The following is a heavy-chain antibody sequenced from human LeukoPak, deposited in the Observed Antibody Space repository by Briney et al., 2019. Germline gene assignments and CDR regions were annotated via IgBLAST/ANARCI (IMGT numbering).Heavy chain of an antibody. J-gene: IGHJ4*02. D-gene: IGHD4-11*01. CDR3: ATHTSNDYPEGGFGD. Sequence: GKSLKISCKGSGYGFTTCWIGWGRQMPGECREWMGIAYPGDADTRYSPSFEGHVTISVDKSISTAYLQWSSLKASDTAMYYCATHTSNDYPEGGFGDWGQGTQVTVSS. CDR2: AYPGDADT. CDR1: GYGFTTCW. V-gene: IGHV5-51*01.